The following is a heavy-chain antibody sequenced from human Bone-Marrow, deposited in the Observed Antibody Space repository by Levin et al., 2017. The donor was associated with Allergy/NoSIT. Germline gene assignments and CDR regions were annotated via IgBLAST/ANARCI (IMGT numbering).Heavy chain of an antibody. V-gene: IGHV3-7*01. Sequence: GESLKISCAASGFTFSSYWMSWVRQAPGKGLEWVANIKQDGSEKYYVDSVKGRFTISRDNAKNSLSLQMNSLRAEDTAVYYCARLRAYYDRSGYHPYYFDYWGQGTLVTVSS. CDR2: IKQDGSEK. D-gene: IGHD3-22*01. CDR3: ARLRAYYDRSGYHPYYFDY. J-gene: IGHJ4*02. CDR1: GFTFSSYW.